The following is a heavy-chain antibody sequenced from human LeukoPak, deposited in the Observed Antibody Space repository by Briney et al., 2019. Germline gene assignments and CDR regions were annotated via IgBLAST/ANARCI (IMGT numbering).Heavy chain of an antibody. J-gene: IGHJ5*02. D-gene: IGHD3-22*01. CDR1: GFTFSSYW. CDR3: ARDHYDSSGYDWFDP. Sequence: GGSLRLSCAASGFTFSSYWMTWVRQAPGKGLEWVANIKQDGSEKNYVDSVKGRFTISRDNAKNSLYLQMNSLRAEDTAVYYCARDHYDSSGYDWFDPWGQGTLVTVSS. CDR2: IKQDGSEK. V-gene: IGHV3-7*01.